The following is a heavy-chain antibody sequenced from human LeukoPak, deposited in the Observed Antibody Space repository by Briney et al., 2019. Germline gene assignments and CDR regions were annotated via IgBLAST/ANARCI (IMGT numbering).Heavy chain of an antibody. CDR3: ARLMVQKTWYNWFDP. J-gene: IGHJ5*02. Sequence: GESLKISCKGSGYNFSNYWIAWVRQMPGKGLEWMGIIYPGDSDTRYSPSFQGQVTISADKSISTAYLQWSSLKASDTAMYYCARLMVQKTWYNWFDPWGQGTLVTVSS. CDR2: IYPGDSDT. V-gene: IGHV5-51*01. D-gene: IGHD1-1*01. CDR1: GYNFSNYW.